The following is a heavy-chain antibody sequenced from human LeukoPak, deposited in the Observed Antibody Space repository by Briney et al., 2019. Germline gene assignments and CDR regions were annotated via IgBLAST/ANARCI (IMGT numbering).Heavy chain of an antibody. CDR1: GFTFDDYA. V-gene: IGHV3-43*02. CDR2: ISGDGSST. CDR3: ARVRTAMEIRAY. D-gene: IGHD5-18*01. Sequence: PGGSLRLSCAASGFTFDDYAMHWVRQAPGKGLGWVSLISGDGSSTYYGDSVKGRFTISRDNSKNSLYLQMNSLRTEDTALYYCARVRTAMEIRAYWGQGTLVTVSS. J-gene: IGHJ4*02.